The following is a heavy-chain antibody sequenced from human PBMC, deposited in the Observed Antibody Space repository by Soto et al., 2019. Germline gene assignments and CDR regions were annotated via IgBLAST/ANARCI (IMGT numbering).Heavy chain of an antibody. J-gene: IGHJ6*02. Sequence: QVQLVQSGAEVKKPGSSVRVSCKVSGGSFRNYGITWVRQSPGQGLEWMGGIMPVFGTAVYAQKFQGRVTISADERTTTASLELRSLSSDDTAVYFCARARDYDLLTAREYALDVWGQGTTVTV. CDR1: GGSFRNYG. V-gene: IGHV1-69*01. D-gene: IGHD3-9*01. CDR3: ARARDYDLLTAREYALDV. CDR2: IMPVFGTA.